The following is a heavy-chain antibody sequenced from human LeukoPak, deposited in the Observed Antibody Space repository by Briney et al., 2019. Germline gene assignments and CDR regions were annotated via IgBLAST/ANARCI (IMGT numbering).Heavy chain of an antibody. J-gene: IGHJ4*02. V-gene: IGHV3-15*01. CDR1: GFALSDAW. Sequence: GGSLRLSCAASGFALSDAWMSWVRQAPGKGLEWIGHIKSKPDGGTTGYVVPVKGRFTISRDDSKNTLYLQMNSLKTEDTAVYYCTTLMSEYCTNGVCYPGAYWGQGTLVTVSS. CDR3: TTLMSEYCTNGVCYPGAY. D-gene: IGHD2-8*01. CDR2: IKSKPDGGTT.